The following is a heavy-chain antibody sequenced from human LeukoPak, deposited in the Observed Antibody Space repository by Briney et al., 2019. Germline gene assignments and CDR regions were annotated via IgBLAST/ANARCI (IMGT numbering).Heavy chain of an antibody. Sequence: PGGSLRLSCAASGFKFSTYGMHWVRQAPGKGLQWLAFIRYDGGNKNYAESVKGRFTVSRDNAKNSLYLQMNSLRAEDTAVYYCAELGITMIGGVWGKGTTVTISS. CDR2: IRYDGGNK. V-gene: IGHV3-30*02. CDR3: AELGITMIGGV. CDR1: GFKFSTYG. J-gene: IGHJ6*04. D-gene: IGHD3-10*02.